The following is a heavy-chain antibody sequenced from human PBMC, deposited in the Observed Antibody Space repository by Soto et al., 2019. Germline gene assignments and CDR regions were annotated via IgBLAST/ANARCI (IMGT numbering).Heavy chain of an antibody. CDR3: AMVDVYVTPSPQDV. CDR2: INAYNGNT. Sequence: ASVQVSCKSSGYTFTNYGVSWARQAPGQGLEWKGWINAYNGNTNYAQNLQGRLTLTTDTSTTTAYMELRSLRSNDTAIYYCAMVDVYVTPSPQDVWGQGTTVTVSS. D-gene: IGHD3-16*01. V-gene: IGHV1-18*01. J-gene: IGHJ6*02. CDR1: GYTFTNYG.